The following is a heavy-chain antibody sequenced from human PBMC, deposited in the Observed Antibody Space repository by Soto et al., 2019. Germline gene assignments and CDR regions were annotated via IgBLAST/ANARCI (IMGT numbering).Heavy chain of an antibody. CDR2: INPNSGGT. D-gene: IGHD2-2*01. CDR3: ARGCSSTSCYSLYGMDV. J-gene: IGHJ6*02. Sequence: ASVKVSCKASGYTFTGYYIHWVRQAPGQGLEWMGWINPNSGGTNYAQKFQGWVTMTRDTSISTAYMEVSRLRSDDTAVYYCARGCSSTSCYSLYGMDVWGQGTTVTVSS. CDR1: GYTFTGYY. V-gene: IGHV1-2*04.